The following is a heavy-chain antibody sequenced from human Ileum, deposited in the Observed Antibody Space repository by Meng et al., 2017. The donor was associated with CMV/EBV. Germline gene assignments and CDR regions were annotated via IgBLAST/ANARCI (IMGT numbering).Heavy chain of an antibody. CDR3: ARGSSQVWELLHY. Sequence: VYLARWGAGPLTPSDTLSLFCAVYGGSLSRYHWTGIRQPPGKGLEWIGEVTRSGSTNYNPSLKSRLIISLDTSTNQFSLKLNSVTAADTAIYYCARGSSQVWELLHYWGQGTLVTVSS. J-gene: IGHJ4*02. CDR1: GGSLSRYH. CDR2: VTRSGST. D-gene: IGHD1-26*01. V-gene: IGHV4-34*01.